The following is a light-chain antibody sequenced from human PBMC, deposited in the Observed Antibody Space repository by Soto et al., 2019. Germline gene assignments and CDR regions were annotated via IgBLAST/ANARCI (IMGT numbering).Light chain of an antibody. Sequence: QPVLTQPPSVSGAPGQRVTISCTGISSNIGANYDVQWYQQLPGTAPRLLIYGNNNRPSGVPDRISGSKSGTSASLAITGLQAEDEAHYYCQSYESSLSAVVFGGGTQLTVL. V-gene: IGLV1-40*01. CDR3: QSYESSLSAVV. J-gene: IGLJ2*01. CDR1: SSNIGANYD. CDR2: GNN.